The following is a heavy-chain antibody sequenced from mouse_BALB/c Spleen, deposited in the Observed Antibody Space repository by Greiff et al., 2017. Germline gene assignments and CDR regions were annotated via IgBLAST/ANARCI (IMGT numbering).Heavy chain of an antibody. CDR1: GFTFSSYT. D-gene: IGHD4-1*01. V-gene: IGHV5-12-2*01. CDR3: ASLTPFAY. CDR2: ISNGGGST. J-gene: IGHJ3*01. Sequence: EVKLEESGGGLVQPGGSLKLSCAASGFTFSSYTMSWVRQTPEKRLEWVAYISNGGGSTYYQDTVKGRFTITRDNAKNTLYLQMSSLKSEDTAMYYCASLTPFAYWGQGTLVTVSA.